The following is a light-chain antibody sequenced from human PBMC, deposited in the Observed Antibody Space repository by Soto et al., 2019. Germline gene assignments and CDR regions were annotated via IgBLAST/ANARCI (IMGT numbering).Light chain of an antibody. CDR3: SSYTRSNTLYV. V-gene: IGLV2-14*01. CDR1: SSDVGGYNY. Sequence: QSALTQPASVSGSPGQSITISCTGTSSDVGGYNYVSWYQQHPGKAPELMIYDVSNRPSGVSNRFSGSKSGNTASLTISGLQAEDEADYYCSSYTRSNTLYVFGTGTKLTVL. CDR2: DVS. J-gene: IGLJ1*01.